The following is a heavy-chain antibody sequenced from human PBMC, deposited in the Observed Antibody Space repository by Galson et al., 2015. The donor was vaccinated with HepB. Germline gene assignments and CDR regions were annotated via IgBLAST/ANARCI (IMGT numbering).Heavy chain of an antibody. Sequence: SVKVSCKASGYTFTNHAIHWVRQAPGQRLEWMAWINSGNGNTKYSQEFQDRVTITRDTSASTAYMELSSLRSEDTAVYYCARAFGRGVTFDYWGQGTLVTVSS. CDR2: INSGNGNT. D-gene: IGHD3-10*01. J-gene: IGHJ4*02. CDR1: GYTFTNHA. CDR3: ARAFGRGVTFDY. V-gene: IGHV1-3*01.